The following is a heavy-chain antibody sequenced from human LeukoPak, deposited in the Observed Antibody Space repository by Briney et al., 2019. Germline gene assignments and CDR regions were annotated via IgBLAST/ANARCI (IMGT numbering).Heavy chain of an antibody. J-gene: IGHJ4*02. CDR1: GASISSGGYY. CDR3: ARDGPTSVL. CDR2: SHYSGTS. D-gene: IGHD1-1*01. Sequence: SETLSLTCTVSGASISSGGYYWSWIRQQPGKGLEWIGYSHYSGTSYYSTSLKSRIAIPIDTSKNQFSLKLSSVTAADTAVYYCARDGPTSVLWGQGTLVTVSS. V-gene: IGHV4-31*03.